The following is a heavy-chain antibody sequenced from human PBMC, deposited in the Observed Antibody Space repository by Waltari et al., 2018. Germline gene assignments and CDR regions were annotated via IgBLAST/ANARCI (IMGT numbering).Heavy chain of an antibody. D-gene: IGHD2-8*01. CDR3: ATEGYCTNGVCYIDY. J-gene: IGHJ4*02. CDR1: GFTFSSYS. CDR2: ISSSSSYI. V-gene: IGHV3-21*01. Sequence: EVQLVESGGGLVKPGGSLRLSCAASGFTFSSYSMNWVRQAPGKGLEWVSSISSSSSYIYYADSGKGRFTISRDNAKNSLYLQMNSLRAEDTAVYYCATEGYCTNGVCYIDYWGQGTLVTVSS.